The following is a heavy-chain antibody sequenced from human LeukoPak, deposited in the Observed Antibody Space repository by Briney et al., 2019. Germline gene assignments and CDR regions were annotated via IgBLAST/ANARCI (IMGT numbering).Heavy chain of an antibody. J-gene: IGHJ4*02. CDR3: TRGRWAF. CDR1: GSTFTSYD. CDR2: MNPNSGNT. V-gene: IGHV1-8*01. D-gene: IGHD3-16*01. Sequence: SVKVSCKGSGSTFTSYDINWVRQATGQGLEWMEWMNPNSGNTGYAQKFQGTVTMTRNTSISTASLELSSLRSEDTAVYYWTRGRWAFWGQGTLVTVSS.